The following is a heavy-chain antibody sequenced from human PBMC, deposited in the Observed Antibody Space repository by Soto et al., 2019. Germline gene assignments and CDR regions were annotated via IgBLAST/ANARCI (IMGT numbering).Heavy chain of an antibody. CDR3: ARSRGKRGYSGYAYPYYFDY. D-gene: IGHD5-12*01. J-gene: IGHJ4*02. V-gene: IGHV4-34*01. CDR2: VNHSGST. CDR1: GGSFSGYY. Sequence: SETLSLTCAVYGGSFSGYYWSWIRQPPGKGLEWIGEVNHSGSTNYNPSLKSRVTISVDTSKNQFSLKLSSVTAADTAVYYCARSRGKRGYSGYAYPYYFDYWGQGTLVTV.